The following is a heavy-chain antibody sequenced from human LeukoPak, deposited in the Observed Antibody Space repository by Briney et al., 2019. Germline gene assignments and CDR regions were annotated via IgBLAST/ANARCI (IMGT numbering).Heavy chain of an antibody. D-gene: IGHD6-13*01. CDR2: INHSGST. CDR1: GGSFSGYY. CDR3: ARVVASSSWYYFDY. V-gene: IGHV4-34*01. Sequence: PSETLSLTCAVHGGSFSGYYWSWIRQPPGRGLEWIGEINHSGSTNYNPSLKSRVTISVDTSKNQFSLKLSSVTAADTAVYYCARVVASSSWYYFDYWGQGTLVTVSS. J-gene: IGHJ4*02.